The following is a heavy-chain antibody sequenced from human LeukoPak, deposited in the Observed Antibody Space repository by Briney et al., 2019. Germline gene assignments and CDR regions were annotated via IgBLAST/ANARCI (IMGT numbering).Heavy chain of an antibody. CDR2: ISGYNGKT. Sequence: ASVKVSCKAYNYTFSSYGITWVRQAPGQGLEWMGWISGYNGKTDYAQKLQDRVTLTTDTSTNTAYMELRSLKSEDTAVYYCARSRNYYSGGGYWGQGTLVTVSS. CDR3: ARSRNYYSGGGY. J-gene: IGHJ4*02. V-gene: IGHV1-18*01. D-gene: IGHD3-10*01. CDR1: NYTFSSYG.